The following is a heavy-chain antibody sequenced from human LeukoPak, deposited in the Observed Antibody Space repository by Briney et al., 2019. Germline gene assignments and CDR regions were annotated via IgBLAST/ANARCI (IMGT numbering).Heavy chain of an antibody. D-gene: IGHD6-19*01. Sequence: GASVKVSCKGSGYTFTSYYMHWLRQAPRQGLEWMGIINPSGGSTSYAQKFQGRVTMTRDTSTSTVYMELSSLRSEDTAVYYCARRAVAGTTDPWGQGTLVTVSS. CDR3: ARRAVAGTTDP. CDR1: GYTFTSYY. V-gene: IGHV1-46*01. J-gene: IGHJ5*02. CDR2: INPSGGST.